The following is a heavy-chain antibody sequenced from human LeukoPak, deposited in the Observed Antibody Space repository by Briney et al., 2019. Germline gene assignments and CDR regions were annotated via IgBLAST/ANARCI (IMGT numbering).Heavy chain of an antibody. Sequence: GGSLRLSCAASGFTFSSYAMSWVRQAPGKELEWVSAISGSGGSTYYADSVKGRFTISRDNSKNTLYLQMNSLRAEDTAVHYCAQSPVLLWFGESLDYWGQGTLVTVSS. CDR1: GFTFSSYA. CDR2: ISGSGGST. V-gene: IGHV3-23*01. CDR3: AQSPVLLWFGESLDY. J-gene: IGHJ4*02. D-gene: IGHD3-10*01.